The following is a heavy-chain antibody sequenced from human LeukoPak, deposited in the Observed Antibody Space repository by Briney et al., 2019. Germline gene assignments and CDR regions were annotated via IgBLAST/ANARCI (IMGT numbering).Heavy chain of an antibody. Sequence: PGGSLRLSCAASGFTFISYTMNWVRQAPGKGLEWVSSISNDNTYIYYADSVKGRFTISRDNAKNSLYLQMNSLGAEDTAVYYCTRKYTYGYAAVDYWGQGTLVTVSS. V-gene: IGHV3-21*01. CDR2: ISNDNTYI. J-gene: IGHJ4*02. CDR3: TRKYTYGYAAVDY. D-gene: IGHD5-18*01. CDR1: GFTFISYT.